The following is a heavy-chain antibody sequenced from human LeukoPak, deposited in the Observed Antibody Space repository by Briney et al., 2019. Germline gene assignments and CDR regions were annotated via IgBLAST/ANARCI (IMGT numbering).Heavy chain of an antibody. D-gene: IGHD1-26*01. CDR3: AKVWELFNPDY. CDR1: GFTFSSYG. J-gene: IGHJ4*02. CDR2: ISYDGSNK. Sequence: GRSLRLSCAASGFTFSSYGMHWVRQAPGKGLEWVAVISYDGSNKYYADSVKGRFTISRDNSKNTLYLQMNSLRAEDTAVYYCAKVWELFNPDYWGKGTLVTVSS. V-gene: IGHV3-30*18.